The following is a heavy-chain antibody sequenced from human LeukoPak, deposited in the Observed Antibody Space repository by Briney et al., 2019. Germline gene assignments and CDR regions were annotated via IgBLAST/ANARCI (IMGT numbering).Heavy chain of an antibody. Sequence: PGGSLRLSCAASGFTFSSYAMHWVRQAPGKGLEWVAVISYDGSNKYYADSVKGRFTISRDNSKNTLYLQMNSLRAEDTAVYYCARYQRHPTGYSSGWYVAGGFDYWGQGTLVTVSS. J-gene: IGHJ4*02. CDR2: ISYDGSNK. V-gene: IGHV3-30*04. CDR3: ARYQRHPTGYSSGWYVAGGFDY. CDR1: GFTFSSYA. D-gene: IGHD6-19*01.